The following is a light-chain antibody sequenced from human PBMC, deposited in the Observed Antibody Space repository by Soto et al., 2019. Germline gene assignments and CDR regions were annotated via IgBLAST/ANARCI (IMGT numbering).Light chain of an antibody. CDR3: QQYGNSPLT. V-gene: IGKV3-20*01. J-gene: IGKJ4*01. Sequence: EIVLTQSPGTLSLSPGERATLSCRASQSVTSSYLAWYQQKPGQAPRLLIYGASSRATGIPDRFSGSGSGKDFTLTISRLEPEDFAVYYCQQYGNSPLTFGGGTKVEFK. CDR1: QSVTSSY. CDR2: GAS.